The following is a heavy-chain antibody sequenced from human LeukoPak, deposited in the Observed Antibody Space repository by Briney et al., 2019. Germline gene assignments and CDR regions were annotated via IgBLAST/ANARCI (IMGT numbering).Heavy chain of an antibody. D-gene: IGHD3-9*01. Sequence: GGSLRLSCAASGFTFSSYAMSWVRQAPGKGLEWVSAISGSGGSTYYADSVKGRFTISRDNSKNTLYLQMNSLRAEDTAVYYCAKGRANILTGYYSPLDYWGQGTLVTVSS. CDR1: GFTFSSYA. CDR2: ISGSGGST. V-gene: IGHV3-23*01. CDR3: AKGRANILTGYYSPLDY. J-gene: IGHJ4*02.